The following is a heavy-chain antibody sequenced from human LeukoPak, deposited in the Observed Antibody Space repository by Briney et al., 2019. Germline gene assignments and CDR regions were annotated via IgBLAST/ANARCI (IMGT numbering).Heavy chain of an antibody. D-gene: IGHD6-6*01. CDR2: IRYDGSNE. J-gene: IGHJ4*02. CDR1: GFTFSSYG. Sequence: PGGSLRLSCVASGFTFSSYGMHWVRQAPGKGLEWVAFIRYDGSNEYVDSVKGRFTISRGNSKNTLYLQMDSLKPEDTAVYYCANLARPLDYWGQGALVTVSS. CDR3: ANLARPLDY. V-gene: IGHV3-30*02.